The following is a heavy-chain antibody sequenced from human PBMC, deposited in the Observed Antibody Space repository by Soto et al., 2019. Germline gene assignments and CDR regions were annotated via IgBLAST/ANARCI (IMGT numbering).Heavy chain of an antibody. V-gene: IGHV5-51*01. CDR2: IYPGDSDT. J-gene: IGHJ4*02. CDR3: ARQRSSDILAGHAGY. CDR1: GYSFTKYW. D-gene: IGHD3-9*01. Sequence: PGESLKISCKASGYSFTKYWIGWVRQMPGKGLEWMGIIYPGDSDTRYSPSFQGQVTISADKSISTPYLQWSSLKASDTAMYYCARQRSSDILAGHAGYWGEGTLDAV.